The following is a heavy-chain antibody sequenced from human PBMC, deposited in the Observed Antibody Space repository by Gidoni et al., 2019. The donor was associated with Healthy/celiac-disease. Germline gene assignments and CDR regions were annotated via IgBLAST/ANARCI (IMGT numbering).Heavy chain of an antibody. CDR1: GFTFSSYG. CDR3: ARDTSGAGRLLDY. CDR2: IWYDGSNK. J-gene: IGHJ4*02. V-gene: IGHV3-33*01. Sequence: QVQLVESGGGVVQPGRSLRLSCAASGFTFSSYGMHWVRQAPGKGLEWVAVIWYDGSNKYYADSVKGRFTISRDNSKNTLYLQMNSLRAEDTAVYYCARDTSGAGRLLDYWGQGTLVTVSS. D-gene: IGHD1-26*01.